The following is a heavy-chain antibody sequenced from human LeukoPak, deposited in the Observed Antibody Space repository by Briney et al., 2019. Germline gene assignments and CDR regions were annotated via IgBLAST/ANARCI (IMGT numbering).Heavy chain of an antibody. Sequence: GGSLRLSCAGSGFNFNSYAINWIRQAPGKGLEWISSISSGSNNMYYADSVKGRFTISRDDAKTSVYLQMNSLTAEDTAVYYCAKGRWNTVMAHFDYWGQGALVTVSS. V-gene: IGHV3-21*01. CDR3: AKGRWNTVMAHFDY. CDR2: ISSGSNNM. J-gene: IGHJ4*02. D-gene: IGHD5-18*01. CDR1: GFNFNSYA.